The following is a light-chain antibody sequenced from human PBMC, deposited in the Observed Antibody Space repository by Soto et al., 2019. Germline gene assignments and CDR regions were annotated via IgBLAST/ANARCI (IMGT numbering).Light chain of an antibody. V-gene: IGKV3-20*01. Sequence: EIVLTQSPGTLSLSPGERVTLSCRASQSVSSSYLAWYQQKPGQAPRLLIYGASSRATGIPDRFSGSWSGTDFTLTISRVEPEDFAVYYCHQYGSSPFTFVPGTKVDIK. CDR1: QSVSSSY. CDR3: HQYGSSPFT. CDR2: GAS. J-gene: IGKJ3*01.